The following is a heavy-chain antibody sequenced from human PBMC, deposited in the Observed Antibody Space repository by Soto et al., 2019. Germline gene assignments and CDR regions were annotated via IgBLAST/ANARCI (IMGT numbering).Heavy chain of an antibody. CDR3: AADREPTDTYKWVDP. CDR1: GFTFRNSA. J-gene: IGHJ5*02. D-gene: IGHD1-1*01. V-gene: IGHV1-58*02. CDR2: IVVGSGST. Sequence: QMQLVQSGPEVKKPGTSVKVSCKASGFTFRNSAIQWVRQSRGQRLEGIGWIVVGSGSTNYAQHFQERVTFTRDMSKGTAYMEMSSLPSEDTAVYYCAADREPTDTYKWVDPWGQGTLVTVSS.